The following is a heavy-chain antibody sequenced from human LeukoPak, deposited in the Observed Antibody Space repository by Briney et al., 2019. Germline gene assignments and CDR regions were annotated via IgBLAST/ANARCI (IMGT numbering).Heavy chain of an antibody. CDR2: ISGSGGST. V-gene: IGHV3-23*01. CDR1: GFTFSSNA. CDR3: AKAGYCSGGSCYFGAFDI. D-gene: IGHD2-15*01. Sequence: GGSLRLSCAASGFTFSSNAMSWVRQAPGKGLEWVSAISGSGGSTYYADSVKGRSTISRDNSKNTLYLQMNSLRAEDTAVYYCAKAGYCSGGSCYFGAFDIWGQGTMVTVSS. J-gene: IGHJ3*02.